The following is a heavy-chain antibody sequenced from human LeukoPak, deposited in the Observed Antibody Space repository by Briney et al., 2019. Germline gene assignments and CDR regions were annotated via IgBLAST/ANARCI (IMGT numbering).Heavy chain of an antibody. CDR1: GYTFTSYG. V-gene: IGHV1-18*01. Sequence: ASVKVSCKASGYTFTSYGISWVRQASGQGLEWMGWISAYNGNTNYAQKLQGRVTMTTDTSTSTAYMELRSLRSDDTAVHYCARPPYPYYYDSSDEWAFDIWGQGTMVTVSS. CDR3: ARPPYPYYYDSSDEWAFDI. D-gene: IGHD3-22*01. J-gene: IGHJ3*02. CDR2: ISAYNGNT.